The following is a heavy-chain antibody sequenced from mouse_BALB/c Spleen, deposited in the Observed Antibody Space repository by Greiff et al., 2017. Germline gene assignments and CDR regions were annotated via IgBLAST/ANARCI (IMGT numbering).Heavy chain of an antibody. CDR2: INPSNGRT. CDR3: ARDSITTVVAPGFAD. V-gene: IGHV1S81*02. CDR1: GYTFTSYW. D-gene: IGHD1-1*01. Sequence: QVQLQQPGAELVKPGASVKLSCKASGYTFTSYWMHGVKQRPGQGLEWIGEINPSNGRTNYNEKFKSKATLTVDKSSSTAYMQLSSLTSDDSAVYYCARDSITTVVAPGFADWGQGTLVTVSA. J-gene: IGHJ3*01.